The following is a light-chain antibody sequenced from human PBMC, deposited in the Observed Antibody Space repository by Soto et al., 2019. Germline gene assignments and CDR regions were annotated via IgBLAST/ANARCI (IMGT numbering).Light chain of an antibody. CDR1: QSISNW. Sequence: DIQMTQSPSTLSASVGDRVTITCRASQSISNWLAWYQQKPGNAPNLLIYKASSLESGVPSRFSGSGSGTEFTLTISSLQTDDFATYYCQQYNTYPLTFGGGTKVDIK. J-gene: IGKJ4*01. CDR2: KAS. CDR3: QQYNTYPLT. V-gene: IGKV1-5*03.